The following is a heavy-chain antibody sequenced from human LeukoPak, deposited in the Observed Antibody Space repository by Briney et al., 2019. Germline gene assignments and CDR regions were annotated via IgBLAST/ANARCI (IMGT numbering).Heavy chain of an antibody. CDR3: ASGLHLGELSFDAFDI. V-gene: IGHV1-8*01. CDR1: GYTFTSYD. D-gene: IGHD3-16*02. Sequence: ASVKVSCKASGYTFTSYDINWVRQATGQGLEWMGWMNPNSGNTGYAQKFQGRVTMTRNTSISTAYMELSSLRSEDTAVYYCASGLHLGELSFDAFDIWGQGTMVTVSS. J-gene: IGHJ3*02. CDR2: MNPNSGNT.